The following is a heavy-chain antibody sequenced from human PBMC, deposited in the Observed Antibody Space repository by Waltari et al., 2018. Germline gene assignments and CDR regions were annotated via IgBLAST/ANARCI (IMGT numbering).Heavy chain of an antibody. Sequence: EVQLVESGGGVVRPGGSLGLSWAASGFPCVDYGMSWVRQAPGKGLEWVSDINWNGGSTGYADSVKGRFTISRDSAKTSLYLQMNSLRAEDTALYYCATVPGIATSGNDGIDIWGQGTMVTVSS. CDR1: GFPCVDYG. V-gene: IGHV3-20*04. CDR3: ATVPGIATSGNDGIDI. D-gene: IGHD6-13*01. J-gene: IGHJ3*02. CDR2: INWNGGST.